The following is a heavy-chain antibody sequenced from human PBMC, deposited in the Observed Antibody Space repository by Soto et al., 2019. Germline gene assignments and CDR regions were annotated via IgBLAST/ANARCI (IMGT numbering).Heavy chain of an antibody. CDR1: GFTFSSYG. J-gene: IGHJ4*02. Sequence: ESGGGVVPPGRSLRLSCAASGFTFSSYGMHWVRQAPGKGLEWVAVIWYDGSNKYYADSVKGRFTISRDNSKNTLYLQMNSLRAEDTAVYYCARENTVTTPPVYWGQGTLVTVSS. CDR3: ARENTVTTPPVY. CDR2: IWYDGSNK. V-gene: IGHV3-33*01. D-gene: IGHD4-17*01.